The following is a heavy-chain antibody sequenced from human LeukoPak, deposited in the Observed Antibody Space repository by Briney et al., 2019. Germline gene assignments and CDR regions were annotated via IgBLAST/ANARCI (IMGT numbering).Heavy chain of an antibody. CDR2: INHSGST. J-gene: IGHJ5*02. CDR1: RGSVRTYF. D-gene: IGHD3-10*01. V-gene: IGHV4-4*07. Sequence: PSVTLSVPHPLSRGSVRTYFRRWLRQPAPKGLEGIGRINHSGSTNYNPSLKSRVTMSADASKNQFSLKLSSVTAADTAVDYCGRAPDGSGANWFDPWGQGTLVTVSS. CDR3: GRAPDGSGANWFDP.